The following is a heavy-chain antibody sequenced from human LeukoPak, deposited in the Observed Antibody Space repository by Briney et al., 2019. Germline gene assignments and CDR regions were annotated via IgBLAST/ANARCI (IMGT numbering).Heavy chain of an antibody. CDR3: ARDESLDY. CDR1: GFTFSRYA. CDR2: ISYDGNQN. V-gene: IGHV3-30*01. J-gene: IGHJ4*02. Sequence: QSGGSLRLSCAASGFTFSRYAMHWVRQAPGKGLEWVAVISYDGNQNYYADSVKGRFTISRDSSKSTLYLQMNSLRVEDTAVYYCARDESLDYWGQGTLVTVSS.